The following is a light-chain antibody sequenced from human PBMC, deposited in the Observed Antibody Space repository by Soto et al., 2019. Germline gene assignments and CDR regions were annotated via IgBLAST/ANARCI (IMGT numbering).Light chain of an antibody. CDR1: QGISTY. CDR2: GAS. J-gene: IGKJ1*01. V-gene: IGKV1-9*01. Sequence: IQLTQSPSFLSASVGDRVTITCRASQGISTYLAWYQQKPGKAPKSLIYGASTLQSGVPSRFSGSGSGTEFTLTISSLQPEDFATYYCQELNSYPRTFGQGTKVAIK. CDR3: QELNSYPRT.